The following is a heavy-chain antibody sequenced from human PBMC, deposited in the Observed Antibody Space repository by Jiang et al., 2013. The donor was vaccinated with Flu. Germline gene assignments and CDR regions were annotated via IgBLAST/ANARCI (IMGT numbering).Heavy chain of an antibody. D-gene: IGHD6-13*01. J-gene: IGHJ6*01. Sequence: GLVKPGGSLRLSCAASGFTFSSYSMNWVRQAPGKGLEWVSSISSSSSYIYYADSVKGRFTISRDNAKNSLYLQMNSLRAEDTAVYYCARVRADSSSWYLYYYGMDVWGQGTTVTVSS. CDR2: ISSSSSYI. CDR1: GFTFSSYS. CDR3: ARVRADSSSWYLYYYGMDV. V-gene: IGHV3-21*01.